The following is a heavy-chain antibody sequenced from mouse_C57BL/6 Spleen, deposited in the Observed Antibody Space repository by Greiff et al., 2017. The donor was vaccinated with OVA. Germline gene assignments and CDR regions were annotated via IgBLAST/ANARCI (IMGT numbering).Heavy chain of an antibody. Sequence: QVQLQQSGAELVKPGASVKISCKASGYAFSSYWVNWVKQRPGKGLEWIGQIYPGDGDTNYNGKFKGKATLTADKSSSTAYMQLSSLTSEDSAVYFCATLGAFDYWGQGTTLTVSS. D-gene: IGHD4-1*01. CDR3: ATLGAFDY. CDR2: IYPGDGDT. J-gene: IGHJ2*01. V-gene: IGHV1-80*01. CDR1: GYAFSSYW.